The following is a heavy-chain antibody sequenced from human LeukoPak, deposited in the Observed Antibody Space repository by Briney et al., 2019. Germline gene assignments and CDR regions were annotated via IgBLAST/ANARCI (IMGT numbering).Heavy chain of an antibody. D-gene: IGHD4-23*01. CDR2: IYPSGST. CDR3: ATWSGYGGNSEFSDY. Sequence: SETLSLTCTVSGGSIRSSTFYWGWIRQPPGKGPEWIGTIYPSGSTYYNPSLESRVTVSVDTSKNHFSLRLSSVTAADTAVYYCATWSGYGGNSEFSDYWGQGTLVTVSS. CDR1: GGSIRSSTFY. V-gene: IGHV4-39*02. J-gene: IGHJ4*02.